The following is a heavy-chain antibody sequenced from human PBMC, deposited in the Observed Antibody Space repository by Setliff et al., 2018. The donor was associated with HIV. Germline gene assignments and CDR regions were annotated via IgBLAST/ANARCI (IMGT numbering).Heavy chain of an antibody. CDR2: IIPLFGTA. D-gene: IGHD2-15*01. CDR1: GGSFSDYA. CDR3: AKDYIRGDGLFDLDY. V-gene: IGHV1-69*13. J-gene: IGHJ4*02. Sequence: SVKVSCKASGGSFSDYAINWVRQAPGQGLEWVGGIIPLFGTANYAQKFLGRVTITADEATITAYMRLCSLRSDDTAVYYCAKDYIRGDGLFDLDYWGQGTRVTVSS.